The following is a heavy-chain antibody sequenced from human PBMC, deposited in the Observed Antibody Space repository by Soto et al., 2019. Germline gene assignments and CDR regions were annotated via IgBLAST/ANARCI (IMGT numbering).Heavy chain of an antibody. V-gene: IGHV3-7*01. J-gene: IGHJ6*03. CDR2: IKQDGSEK. D-gene: IGHD4-17*01. CDR1: GFTFSSYW. Sequence: GGSLRLSCAASGFTFSSYWMSWVRQAPGKGLEWVANIKQDGSEKYYVDSVKGRFTISRDNAKNSLYLQMNSLRAEDTAVYYCARDLFYDYGDWGLGYMDVWGKGTTVTVSS. CDR3: ARDLFYDYGDWGLGYMDV.